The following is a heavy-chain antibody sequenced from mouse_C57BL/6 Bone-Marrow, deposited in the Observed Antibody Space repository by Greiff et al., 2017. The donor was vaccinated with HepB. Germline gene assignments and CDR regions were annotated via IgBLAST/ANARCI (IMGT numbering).Heavy chain of an antibody. CDR1: GFTFSDYY. CDR2: ISNGGGST. Sequence: DVKLVESGGGLVQPGGSLKLSCAASGFTFSDYYMYWVRQTPEKRLEWVAYISNGGGSTYYPDTVKGRFTISRDNAKNTLYLPMSRLKSEDTAMYYCARHDGYFFDYWGQGTTLTVSS. D-gene: IGHD2-3*01. V-gene: IGHV5-12*01. J-gene: IGHJ2*01. CDR3: ARHDGYFFDY.